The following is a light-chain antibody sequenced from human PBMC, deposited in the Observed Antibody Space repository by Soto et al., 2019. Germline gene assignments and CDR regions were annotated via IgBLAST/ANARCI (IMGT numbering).Light chain of an antibody. CDR1: QSVSSN. Sequence: EIVMTQSPATLSVSPGDGATLSCRASQSVSSNLAWYQQKPGQAPRLLIFGASTRATGIPARFSGSGSGAEFSLTISARQSEDFAIYYCQQYSNWPLTFGGGTKVGIK. V-gene: IGKV3-15*01. J-gene: IGKJ4*01. CDR2: GAS. CDR3: QQYSNWPLT.